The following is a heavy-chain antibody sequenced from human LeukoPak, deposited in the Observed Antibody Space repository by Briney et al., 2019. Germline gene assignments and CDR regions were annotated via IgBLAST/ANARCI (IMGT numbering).Heavy chain of an antibody. J-gene: IGHJ4*02. CDR1: GYTFTSYG. D-gene: IGHD4-23*01. CDR2: IIPIFGTA. Sequence: SVTVSCKASGYTFTSYGISWVRQAPGQGLEWMGGIIPIFGTAHYSQKFQGRVTITAVDSMNTAYMELSSLRSDDTAVYYCARGWLAETTVVTPYNYWGQGTLVTVSS. V-gene: IGHV1-69*13. CDR3: ARGWLAETTVVTPYNY.